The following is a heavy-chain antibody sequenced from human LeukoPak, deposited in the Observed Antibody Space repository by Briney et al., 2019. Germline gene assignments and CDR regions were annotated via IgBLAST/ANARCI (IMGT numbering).Heavy chain of an antibody. J-gene: IGHJ4*02. V-gene: IGHV1-18*01. CDR2: ISGYNGNT. CDR3: ARAYSSSWYNDY. D-gene: IGHD6-13*01. CDR1: GYSFTRNG. Sequence: EASVKVSCKASGYSFTRNGISWVRQAPGQGLEWLGWISGYNGNTNYAQKLQGRVTMTTDTSTSTAYMELRSLRSDDTAVYYCARAYSSSWYNDYWGQGTLVTVSS.